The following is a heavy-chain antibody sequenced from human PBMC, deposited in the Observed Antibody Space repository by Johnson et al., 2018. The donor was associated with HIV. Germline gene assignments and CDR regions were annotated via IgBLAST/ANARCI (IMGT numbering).Heavy chain of an antibody. CDR1: GFTFSAYW. Sequence: VKLVESGGGLVQPGGSLRLSCAASGFTFSAYWMTWVRQAPGKGLEWVASIRQEGSEKYYVDSVKGRFTISRDNAKNSLYLQMGSLRAEDMAVYYCSRGGELSSIGAFDIWGQGTMVTVS. CDR2: IRQEGSEK. D-gene: IGHD3-16*02. J-gene: IGHJ3*02. V-gene: IGHV3-7*02. CDR3: SRGGELSSIGAFDI.